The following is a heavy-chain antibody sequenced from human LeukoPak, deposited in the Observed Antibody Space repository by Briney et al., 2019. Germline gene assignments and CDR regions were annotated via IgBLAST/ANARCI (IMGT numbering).Heavy chain of an antibody. CDR2: IIPIFGTA. D-gene: IGHD2-2*01. J-gene: IGHJ4*02. CDR1: GGTFSSYA. CDR3: ARDRLERYQSSRDFDY. Sequence: SVKVSCKASGGTFSSYAISWVRQAPGQGLEWMGGIIPIFGTANYAQKFQARVTITADESTSTAYMELSSLRSEDTAVYYCARDRLERYQSSRDFDYWRQGTLVTVSS. V-gene: IGHV1-69*13.